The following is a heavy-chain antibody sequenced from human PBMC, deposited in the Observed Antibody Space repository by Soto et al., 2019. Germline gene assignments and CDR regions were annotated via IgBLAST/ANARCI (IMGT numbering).Heavy chain of an antibody. V-gene: IGHV1-69*13. CDR1: GGTFSSYS. CDR2: IIPIFGTA. CDR3: AREEYCSGGSCYSLHYFDY. J-gene: IGHJ4*02. Sequence: SVKVSCKASGGTFSSYSISWVRQAPGQGLEWMGGIIPIFGTANYAQKFQGRVTITADESTSTAYMELSSLRSEDTAVYYCAREEYCSGGSCYSLHYFDYWGQGTLVTVSS. D-gene: IGHD2-15*01.